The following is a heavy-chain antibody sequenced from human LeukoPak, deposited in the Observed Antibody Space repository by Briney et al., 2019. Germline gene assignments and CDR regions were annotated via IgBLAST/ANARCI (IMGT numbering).Heavy chain of an antibody. J-gene: IGHJ5*02. Sequence: PSQTLSLTCTVSGGSLSNGDYYWSWLRHPPGKGLEWIGYIYYSGSTYYNPSINSRVTITVDTSKNQFSLKLSSVTAADRAVYYCARGGGCWSDYRFDHWGQGTLVTVSS. CDR2: IYYSGST. CDR3: ARGGGCWSDYRFDH. CDR1: GGSLSNGDYY. D-gene: IGHD3-3*01. V-gene: IGHV4-30-4*08.